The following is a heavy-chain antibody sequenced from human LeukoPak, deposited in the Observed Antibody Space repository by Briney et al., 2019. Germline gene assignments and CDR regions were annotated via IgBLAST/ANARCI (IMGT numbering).Heavy chain of an antibody. CDR2: ISSSSSYI. CDR1: GFTLSSYS. V-gene: IGHV3-21*01. D-gene: IGHD4-17*01. CDR3: ARDTVTRGYYYYYGMDV. Sequence: GGSLRLSCAASGFTLSSYSMNWVRQAPGKGLEWVSSISSSSSYIYYADSVKGRFTISRDNAKNSLYLQMNSLRAEDTAVYYCARDTVTRGYYYYYGMDVWGQGTTVTVSS. J-gene: IGHJ6*02.